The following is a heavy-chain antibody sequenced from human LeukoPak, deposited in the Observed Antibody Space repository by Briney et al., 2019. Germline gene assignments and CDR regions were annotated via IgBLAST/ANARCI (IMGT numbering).Heavy chain of an antibody. J-gene: IGHJ4*02. Sequence: PGGSLRLSCAASGFTFSSYAMSWVRQAPGKGLEWVSAISGSGGSTYYADSVKGRFTISRDNSKDTLYLQMHSLRAEDTAVYYCAKNRGRYSSSYFDYWGQGTLVTVSS. V-gene: IGHV3-23*01. CDR1: GFTFSSYA. D-gene: IGHD4-11*01. CDR2: ISGSGGST. CDR3: AKNRGRYSSSYFDY.